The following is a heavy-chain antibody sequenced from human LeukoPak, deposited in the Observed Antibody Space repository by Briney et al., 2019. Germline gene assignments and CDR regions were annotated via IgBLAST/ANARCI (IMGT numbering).Heavy chain of an antibody. CDR3: VRGDEVDY. CDR1: GFTLSSYG. D-gene: IGHD3-16*01. J-gene: IGHJ4*02. Sequence: PGGSLRLSCAASGFTLSSYGMHWVRQAPGKGLEWVAVISYDGSNKYYADSVKGRFTISRDNSKNTLYLQMNSLGPEDTAVYYCVRGDEVDYWGQGTLVTVFS. CDR2: ISYDGSNK. V-gene: IGHV3-30*03.